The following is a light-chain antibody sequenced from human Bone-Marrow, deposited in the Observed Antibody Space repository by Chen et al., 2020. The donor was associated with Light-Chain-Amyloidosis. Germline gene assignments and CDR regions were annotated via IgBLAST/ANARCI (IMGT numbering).Light chain of an antibody. V-gene: IGLV2-14*01. J-gene: IGLJ1*01. CDR3: SSYTSSSTLAYV. CDR1: SSEDGGYNY. Sequence: QSALTQPASVSGSPGQSITISCTGTSSEDGGYNYVFWSQQHPGKAPKLVIDVVSNRPSGVSTLFSGSKAGKTASQTISWLQAENEAYYYCSSYTSSSTLAYVFGTGTKVTVL. CDR2: VVS.